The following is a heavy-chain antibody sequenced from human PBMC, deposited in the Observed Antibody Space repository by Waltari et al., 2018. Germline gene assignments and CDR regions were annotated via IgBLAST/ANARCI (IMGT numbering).Heavy chain of an antibody. CDR2: ISSSGSTI. CDR3: ARRTMVKNFDY. V-gene: IGHV3-48*03. D-gene: IGHD4-17*01. CDR1: GFTFSSYD. J-gene: IGHJ4*02. Sequence: EVQLVESGGGLVQPGGSLRLSCAASGFTFSSYDMNWVRQAPGKGLEWVSYISSSGSTIYYADSVKGRFTISRDNAKNSLYLQMNSLRAEDTAVYYCARRTMVKNFDYWGQGTLVTVSS.